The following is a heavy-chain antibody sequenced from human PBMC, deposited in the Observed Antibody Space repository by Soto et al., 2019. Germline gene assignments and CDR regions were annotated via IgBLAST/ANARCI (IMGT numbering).Heavy chain of an antibody. V-gene: IGHV4-61*01. D-gene: IGHD4-17*01. J-gene: IGHJ5*02. Sequence: SETLSLTCTVSGGSVSSGSYYWSWIRQPPGKGLEWIGYIYYSGSTNYNPSLKSRVTISVDTSKNQFSLKLSSVTAADTAVYYCATSFLKIYGDGPQFDPWGQGTLVTVSS. CDR1: GGSVSSGSYY. CDR2: IYYSGST. CDR3: ATSFLKIYGDGPQFDP.